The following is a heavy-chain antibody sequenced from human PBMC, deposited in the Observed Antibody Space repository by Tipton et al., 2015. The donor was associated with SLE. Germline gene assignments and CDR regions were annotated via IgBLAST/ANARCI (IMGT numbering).Heavy chain of an antibody. CDR1: GFTFSSYG. CDR2: IRYDGYNK. D-gene: IGHD6-6*01. Sequence: GSLRLSCAASGFTFSSYGMHWVRQAPGKGLEWVAFIRYDGYNKYYADSVKGRFTISRDNSKNTLYLQMNSLRAEDTAVYYCASDGAAHGFDYWGQGTLVTVSS. CDR3: ASDGAAHGFDY. J-gene: IGHJ4*02. V-gene: IGHV3-30*02.